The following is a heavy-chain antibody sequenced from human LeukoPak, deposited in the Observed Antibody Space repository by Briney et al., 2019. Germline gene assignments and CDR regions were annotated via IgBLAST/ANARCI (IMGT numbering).Heavy chain of an antibody. D-gene: IGHD3-22*01. Sequence: PGGSLRLSCAASGFDIGAYEMNWVRQAPGKGLEWVAYFAGSGTTKYYADSVRGRFTISRDNAKNSLYLQMNSLRAEDTALYYCTTLGYHLDSWGQGTLVTVSS. J-gene: IGHJ4*02. V-gene: IGHV3-48*03. CDR3: TTLGYHLDS. CDR2: FAGSGTTK. CDR1: GFDIGAYE.